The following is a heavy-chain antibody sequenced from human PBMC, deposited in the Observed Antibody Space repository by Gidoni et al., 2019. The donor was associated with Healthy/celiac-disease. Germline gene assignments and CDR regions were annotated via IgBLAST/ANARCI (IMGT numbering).Heavy chain of an antibody. Sequence: EVQLLESGGGLVQPGGSLSLYCATSGFTFSSYAMSGVRQAPGKGLAWVSAISGSGGSTYYADSVKGRFTISRDNSKNTLYLQMNSLRAEDTAVYYCAKTCTSTSCYRDYWGQGTLVTVSS. CDR1: GFTFSSYA. CDR2: ISGSGGST. J-gene: IGHJ4*02. CDR3: AKTCTSTSCYRDY. V-gene: IGHV3-23*01. D-gene: IGHD2-2*02.